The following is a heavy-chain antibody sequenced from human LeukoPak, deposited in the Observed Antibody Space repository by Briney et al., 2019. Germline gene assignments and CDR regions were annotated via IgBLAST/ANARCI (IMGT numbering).Heavy chain of an antibody. J-gene: IGHJ6*02. CDR2: ISGSGGST. CDR1: GFTFSSYA. D-gene: IGHD6-13*01. CDR3: ARDVSSSWYYYGMDV. Sequence: GGSLRLSCAASGFTFSSYAMSWVRQAPGKGLEWVSAISGSGGSTYYADSVKGRFTISRDNSKNTLYLQMNSLRAEDTAVYYCARDVSSSWYYYGMDVWGQGTTVTVSS. V-gene: IGHV3-23*01.